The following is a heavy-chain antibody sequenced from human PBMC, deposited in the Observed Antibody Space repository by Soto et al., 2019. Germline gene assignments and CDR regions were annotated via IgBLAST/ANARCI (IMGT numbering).Heavy chain of an antibody. J-gene: IGHJ4*02. CDR3: AKDQDGFWSGYQPDYFDY. D-gene: IGHD3-3*01. CDR1: GFTFSSYA. Sequence: GGSLRLSCAASGFTFSSYAMSWVRQAPGKGLEWVSAISGSGGSTYYADSVKGRFTISRDNSKNTLYLQMNSLRAEDTAVYYCAKDQDGFWSGYQPDYFDYWGQGTLVTVSS. V-gene: IGHV3-23*01. CDR2: ISGSGGST.